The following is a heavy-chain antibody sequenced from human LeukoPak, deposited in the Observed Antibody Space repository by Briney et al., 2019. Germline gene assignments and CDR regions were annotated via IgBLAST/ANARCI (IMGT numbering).Heavy chain of an antibody. CDR3: ARGRVLRYLDY. Sequence: TGGSLRLSCVASGFTFSSHSMNWVRQTPGKGLEWVSYISSGSHTIDYADSVKGRFTISKDNSKNTLYLQMNSPRVEDTAVYYCARGRVLRYLDYWGQGTVVTVSS. J-gene: IGHJ4*02. CDR2: ISSGSHTI. V-gene: IGHV3-48*01. CDR1: GFTFSSHS. D-gene: IGHD3-9*01.